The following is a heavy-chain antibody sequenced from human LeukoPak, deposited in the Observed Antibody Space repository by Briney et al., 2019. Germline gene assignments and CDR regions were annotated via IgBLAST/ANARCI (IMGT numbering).Heavy chain of an antibody. J-gene: IGHJ5*02. Sequence: SETLSLTCTVSGGSISSYYWSWIRQPPGKGLEWIGYIYYSGSTNYNPSLKSRVTISVDTSKNQFSLKLSSVTAADTAVYYCARHIVVATATLPLKNWFDPWGQGTLVTVSS. CDR3: ARHIVVATATLPLKNWFDP. D-gene: IGHD2-21*02. CDR2: IYYSGST. CDR1: GGSISSYY. V-gene: IGHV4-59*08.